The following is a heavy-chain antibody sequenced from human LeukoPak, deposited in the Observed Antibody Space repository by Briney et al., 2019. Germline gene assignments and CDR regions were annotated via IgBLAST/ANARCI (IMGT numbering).Heavy chain of an antibody. CDR3: ARDLSSITMVRGVKGIYYYYYMDV. CDR2: IYTSWST. V-gene: IGHV4-4*07. Sequence: PSETLSLTCTVSGGSISSYYWSWIRQPAGKGLEWIGRIYTSWSTNYNPSLKSRVTMSVDTSKNQFSLKLSSVTAADTAVYYCARDLSSITMVRGVKGIYYYYYMDVWGKGTTVTVSS. D-gene: IGHD3-10*01. CDR1: GGSISSYY. J-gene: IGHJ6*03.